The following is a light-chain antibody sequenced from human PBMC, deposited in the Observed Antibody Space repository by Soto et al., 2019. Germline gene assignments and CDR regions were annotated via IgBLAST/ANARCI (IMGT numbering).Light chain of an antibody. CDR1: ESVSSK. V-gene: IGKV3-15*01. Sequence: EIVMTQSPATLSVSPGERATLSCRASESVSSKIGWYQQKPGQAPRLLIYGASTRATGVPARFSGSGSGTDFTLTISSLQSEDFAVYYCHQYNNCPVTTFGQGTKLEIK. CDR2: GAS. CDR3: HQYNNCPVTT. J-gene: IGKJ2*01.